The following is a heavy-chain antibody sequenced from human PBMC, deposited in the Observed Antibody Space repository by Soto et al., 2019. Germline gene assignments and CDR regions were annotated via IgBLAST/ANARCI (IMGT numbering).Heavy chain of an antibody. J-gene: IGHJ6*02. Sequence: EVQLVASGGGLVQPGGSLRLSCAASGFTFSNYWMSWVRQAPVKGLEWVGNIKQDGSEKNYVDFVEGRFTIPRDNAENSLYLQVNSLRVEDTAVYYCARIASTGRGWDVWGQGTTVVVSS. CDR3: ARIASTGRGWDV. CDR2: IKQDGSEK. D-gene: IGHD6-13*01. V-gene: IGHV3-7*01. CDR1: GFTFSNYW.